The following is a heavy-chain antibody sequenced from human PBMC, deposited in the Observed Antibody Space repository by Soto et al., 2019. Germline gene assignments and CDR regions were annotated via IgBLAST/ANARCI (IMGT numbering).Heavy chain of an antibody. Sequence: GGSLRLSCAASGFTFSSYSMNWVRQAPGKGLEWVSSISSSSSYIYYADSVKGRFTISRDNSKNTLYLQMNSLRAEDTAVYYCARESTGTTAPSLDYWGQGTLVTVSS. CDR3: ARESTGTTAPSLDY. V-gene: IGHV3-21*04. CDR1: GFTFSSYS. J-gene: IGHJ4*02. CDR2: ISSSSSYI. D-gene: IGHD1-1*01.